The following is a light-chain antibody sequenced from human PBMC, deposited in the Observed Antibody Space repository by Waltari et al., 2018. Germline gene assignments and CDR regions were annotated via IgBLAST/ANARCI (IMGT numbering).Light chain of an antibody. CDR1: SGSISATSY. J-gene: IGLJ3*02. Sequence: QTVVTQEPSLSVSPGGTVTLTCALSSGSISATSYATWYQQTPGQAPRTLVYKANTLSSGVPDRFSGSILEYKAALTITGAQADDECDYYCALYMGGGIWVFVGGTKLTVL. V-gene: IGLV8-61*01. CDR3: ALYMGGGIWV. CDR2: KAN.